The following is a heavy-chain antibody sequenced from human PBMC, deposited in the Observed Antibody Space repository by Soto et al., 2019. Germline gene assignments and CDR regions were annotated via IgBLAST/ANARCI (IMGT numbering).Heavy chain of an antibody. D-gene: IGHD6-6*01. CDR3: AHIGARRKGYYFDY. V-gene: IGHV2-5*02. CDR2: NYWDDDK. CDR1: GFSLSTSGVG. Sequence: SGPTLVKPTQTLTLTCTFSGFSLSTSGVGVGWIRQPPGKALEWLALNYWDDDKRYSPSLKSRLTITKDTAKNHVVLTMTTMDPVDTATSYCAHIGARRKGYYFDYWGQGTLVTVSS. J-gene: IGHJ4*02.